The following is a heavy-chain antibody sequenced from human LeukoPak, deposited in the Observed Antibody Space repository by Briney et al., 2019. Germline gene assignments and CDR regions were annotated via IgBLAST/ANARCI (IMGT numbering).Heavy chain of an antibody. D-gene: IGHD3-3*01. CDR3: ARAPFTIFGVVIGGFDY. CDR2: INHSGST. Sequence: SETLSLTCAVYGGSFSGYYWSWIRQPPGKGLEWIGEINHSGSTNYNPSLESRVTISVDTSKNQFSLKLSSVTAADTAVYYCARAPFTIFGVVIGGFDYWGQGTLVTVSS. J-gene: IGHJ4*02. V-gene: IGHV4-34*01. CDR1: GGSFSGYY.